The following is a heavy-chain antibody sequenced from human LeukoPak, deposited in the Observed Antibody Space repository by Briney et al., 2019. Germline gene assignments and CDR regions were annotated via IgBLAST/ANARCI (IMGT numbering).Heavy chain of an antibody. D-gene: IGHD1-1*01. CDR1: GGSISSSSYY. V-gene: IGHV4-39*01. J-gene: IGHJ5*02. CDR3: ARRRLGETTTANWFDP. CDR2: IYYSGHT. Sequence: PSETLSLTCTVSGGSISSSSYYWGWLRQPPGKGLEWIASIYYSGHTYYTPSLKSRVTISVDTSKNQFSLHLNSVTAADTAVYYCARRRLGETTTANWFDPWGQGTLVTVSS.